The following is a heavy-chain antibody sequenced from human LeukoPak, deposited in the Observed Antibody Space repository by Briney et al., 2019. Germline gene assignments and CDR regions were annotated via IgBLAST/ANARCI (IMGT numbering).Heavy chain of an antibody. J-gene: IGHJ4*02. CDR2: IKQDGSEK. CDR1: GFTFSSYW. Sequence: QPGGSLRLSCAASGFTFSSYWMSWVRQAPGKGLEWVANIKQDGSEKYYVDSVKGRFTISRDNAKNSLYLQMNSLRAEDTAVYYRARTSYDYVWGSYPSYYFDYWGQGTLVIVSS. CDR3: ARTSYDYVWGSYPSYYFDY. V-gene: IGHV3-7*01. D-gene: IGHD3-16*02.